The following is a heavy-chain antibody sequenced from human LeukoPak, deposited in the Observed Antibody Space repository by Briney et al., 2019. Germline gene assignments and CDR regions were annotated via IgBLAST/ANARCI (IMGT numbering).Heavy chain of an antibody. D-gene: IGHD3-10*01. J-gene: IGHJ3*02. CDR3: AKGLYYYGSGSYGASDAFDI. CDR2: KSYDGSNK. CDR1: GFTFSSYG. Sequence: PGRSLRLSCAASGFTFSSYGMHWVRQAPGKGLEWVAVKSYDGSNKYYADSVKGRFTISRDNSKNTLYLQMNSLRAEDTAVYYCAKGLYYYGSGSYGASDAFDIWGQGTMVTVSS. V-gene: IGHV3-30*18.